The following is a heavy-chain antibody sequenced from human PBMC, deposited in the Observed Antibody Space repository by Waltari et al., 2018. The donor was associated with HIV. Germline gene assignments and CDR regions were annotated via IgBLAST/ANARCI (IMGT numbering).Heavy chain of an antibody. D-gene: IGHD5-12*01. CDR2: IYSGGST. J-gene: IGHJ4*02. V-gene: IGHV3-66*02. CDR3: ARGSGYPRVYFDY. Sequence: EVQLVESGGGLVQPGGSLRLSCAASGFTVSSNYMSWVRQAPGKGLEWVSVIYSGGSTYYAESVKGRFTISRDNSKNTLYLQMNSLRAEDTAVYYCARGSGYPRVYFDYWGQGTLVTVSS. CDR1: GFTVSSNY.